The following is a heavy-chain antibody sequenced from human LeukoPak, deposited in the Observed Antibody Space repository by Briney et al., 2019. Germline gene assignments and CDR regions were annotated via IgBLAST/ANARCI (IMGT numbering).Heavy chain of an antibody. CDR1: GFTFSSYA. J-gene: IGHJ4*02. D-gene: IGHD4-11*01. Sequence: GGSLRLSCAASGFTFSSYAMSWVRQAPGKGLEWVSAISGSGGSTYYADSVTGRFTISRDNSKSTLYLQMNSLRAEDTAVYYCAKVTAIYSNLNTGYFDYWGQGTLVTVSS. CDR2: ISGSGGST. V-gene: IGHV3-23*01. CDR3: AKVTAIYSNLNTGYFDY.